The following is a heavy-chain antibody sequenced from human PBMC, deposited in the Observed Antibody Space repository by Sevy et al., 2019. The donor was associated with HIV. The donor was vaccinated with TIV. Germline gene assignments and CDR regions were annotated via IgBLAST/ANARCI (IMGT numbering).Heavy chain of an antibody. V-gene: IGHV4-61*02. CDR1: GGSISSGSYY. J-gene: IGHJ6*03. CDR3: ARAVMDDILTGYYGAMDV. CDR2: IYTSGST. Sequence: SETLSLTCTVSGGSISSGSYYWSWIRQPAGKGLEWIGRIYTSGSTNYNPSLKSRVTISVDTSKTQFYLKLSSVTAADTAVYYCARAVMDDILTGYYGAMDVWGKGTTVTVSS. D-gene: IGHD3-9*01.